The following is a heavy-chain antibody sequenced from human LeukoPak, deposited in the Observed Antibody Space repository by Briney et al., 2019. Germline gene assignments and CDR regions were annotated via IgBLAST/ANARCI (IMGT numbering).Heavy chain of an antibody. CDR3: ARHRVEMATTYDAFDI. Sequence: GGSLRLSCAASGFTFTDCYMSWIRQAPGKGLEWVSYISCTSSHTNYADSVKGRFTISRDNAKNSLYLQMDSLRAEDTAVYYRARHRVEMATTYDAFDIWGQGTMVTVSS. CDR1: GFTFTDCY. V-gene: IGHV3-11*06. D-gene: IGHD5-24*01. J-gene: IGHJ3*02. CDR2: ISCTSSHT.